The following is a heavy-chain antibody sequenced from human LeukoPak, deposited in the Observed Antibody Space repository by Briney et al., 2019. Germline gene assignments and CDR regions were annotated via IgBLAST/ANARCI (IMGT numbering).Heavy chain of an antibody. Sequence: GWSLRLSCAASGFIFKKYWMNWVRQVPGKGLECLANIKEDGSETYYADSVKGRFTISRDNPKNLLFLQINSLRVEDTAVYYCARMNYVSSGWGAPFDYWGQGTLVTVSS. CDR3: ARMNYVSSGWGAPFDY. D-gene: IGHD1-7*01. CDR2: IKEDGSET. J-gene: IGHJ4*02. V-gene: IGHV3-7*01. CDR1: GFIFKKYW.